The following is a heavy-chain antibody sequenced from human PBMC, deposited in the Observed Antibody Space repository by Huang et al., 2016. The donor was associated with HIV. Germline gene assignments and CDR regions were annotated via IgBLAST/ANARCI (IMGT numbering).Heavy chain of an antibody. V-gene: IGHV1-18*01. Sequence: QIQLMQSGPELKQPGASVTVSCKASGYTFTSFGITWVRQAPGQGPGWMGWISASSGDTEYAQKFQGRVTLTTDTSTNIAYMELRSLRSDDTAKYYCARDPKYHRIGYYRQRRGIDIWGQGTMVIVSS. CDR2: ISASSGDT. CDR1: GYTFTSFG. J-gene: IGHJ3*02. D-gene: IGHD3-22*01. CDR3: ARDPKYHRIGYYRQRRGIDI.